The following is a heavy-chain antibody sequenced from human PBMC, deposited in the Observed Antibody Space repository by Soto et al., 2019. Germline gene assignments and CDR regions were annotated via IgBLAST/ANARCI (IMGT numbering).Heavy chain of an antibody. J-gene: IGHJ4*02. CDR1: GYTFTGYY. V-gene: IGHV1-2*04. CDR3: AGAIGYIAARPDVDTGMVGLDY. CDR2: INPNSGGT. Sequence: ASVKVSCKASGYTFTGYYMHWVRQAPGQGLEWMGWINPNSGGTNYAQKFQGWVSMTGDTSISTAYMELSRLRSDETAVLYGAGAIGYIAARPDVDTGMVGLDYWGQGTLVTVSS. D-gene: IGHD6-6*01.